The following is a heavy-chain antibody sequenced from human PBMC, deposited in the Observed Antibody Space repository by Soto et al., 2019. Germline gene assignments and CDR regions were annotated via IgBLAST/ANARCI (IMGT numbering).Heavy chain of an antibody. J-gene: IGHJ4*02. Sequence: QVQLVESGGGVVQPGRSLRLSCAASGFTFSSFTMHWVRQAPGKGLEWVAVISYDENNRQYADSLKGRFTISRDNSKNMLYLQMNSLRAEDTAVYYCARSIAVAGTPEFDYWGQGTLVTVSS. CDR2: ISYDENNR. CDR3: ARSIAVAGTPEFDY. D-gene: IGHD6-19*01. CDR1: GFTFSSFT. V-gene: IGHV3-30-3*01.